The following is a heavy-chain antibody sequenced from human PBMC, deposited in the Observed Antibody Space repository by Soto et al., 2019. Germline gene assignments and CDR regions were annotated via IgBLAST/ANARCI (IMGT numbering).Heavy chain of an antibody. CDR1: GCSLSTHGVG. D-gene: IGHD2-15*01. CDR3: AHAMLYCTGGSCSTWFDS. CDR2: IYWDDDK. V-gene: IGHV2-5*02. Sequence: QITLKESGPTLVKPTQNLTLTCTFSGCSLSTHGVGVGWVRQPAGKALEWLALIYWDDDKRYSASLNSRLTITKDTSKNQVVLTMTNMDPVDTATYYCAHAMLYCTGGSCSTWFDSWGQGTLVTVSS. J-gene: IGHJ5*01.